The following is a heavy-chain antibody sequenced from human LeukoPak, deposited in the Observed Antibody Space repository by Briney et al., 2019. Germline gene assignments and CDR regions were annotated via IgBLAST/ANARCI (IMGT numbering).Heavy chain of an antibody. CDR1: GFTFSSYS. V-gene: IGHV3-21*04. CDR2: ISSSSSYI. CDR3: ARGIYSNYFDFDY. J-gene: IGHJ4*02. Sequence: GGSLRLSCAASGFTFSSYSMNWVRQAPGKGLEWVSSISSSSSYIYYADSVKGRFTISRDNAKNSLYLQMNSLRAEDTALYYCARGIYSNYFDFDYWGQGTLVTVSS. D-gene: IGHD4-11*01.